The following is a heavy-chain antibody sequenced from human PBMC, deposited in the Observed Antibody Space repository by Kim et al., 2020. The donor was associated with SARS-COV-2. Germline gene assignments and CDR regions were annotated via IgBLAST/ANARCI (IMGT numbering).Heavy chain of an antibody. CDR2: ISSSSSYT. J-gene: IGHJ4*01. V-gene: IGHV3-11*05. CDR3: ARVIYGDYMGYYFDY. D-gene: IGHD4-17*01. CDR1: GFTFSDYY. Sequence: GGSLRLSCAASGFTFSDYYMSWIRQAPGKGLEWVSYISSSSSYTNYADSVKGRFTISRDNAKNSLYLQMNSLRAEDTAVYYCARVIYGDYMGYYFDYWGHGTLVSVSS.